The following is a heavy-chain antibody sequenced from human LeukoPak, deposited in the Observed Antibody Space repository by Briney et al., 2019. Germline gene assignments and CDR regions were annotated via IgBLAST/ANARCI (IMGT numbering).Heavy chain of an antibody. CDR2: VNRDGTEK. D-gene: IGHD2-21*01. CDR3: VRGDWYFES. Sequence: GGSLRLSCVPSGFNFSDSRMTWVRQAPGKGLQWVANVNRDGTEKHFLDSVEGRFTISRDNAKKSLYLQMSSLRPQDTAVYFCVRGDWYFESWGQGTLVTVSS. V-gene: IGHV3-7*04. CDR1: GFNFSDSR. J-gene: IGHJ4*02.